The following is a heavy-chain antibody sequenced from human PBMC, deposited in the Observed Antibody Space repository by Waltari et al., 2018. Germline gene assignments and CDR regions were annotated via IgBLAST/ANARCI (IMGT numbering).Heavy chain of an antibody. Sequence: EVQLLESGGGLVQPGGALRLSCTTSGFTFSNFWMDWVRQAPGKGLGWVANIKEDGSGKYYVDSVRGRFTISRDNAKNSLYLQMNSLSADDTAVYYCSRSLDIWGQGTTVTVSS. CDR1: GFTFSNFW. V-gene: IGHV3-7*01. J-gene: IGHJ6*02. CDR3: SRSLDI. CDR2: IKEDGSGK.